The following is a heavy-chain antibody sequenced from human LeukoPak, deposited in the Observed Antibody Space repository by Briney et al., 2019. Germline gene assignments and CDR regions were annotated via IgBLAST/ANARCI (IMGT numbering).Heavy chain of an antibody. CDR2: ISSGSTTI. J-gene: IGHJ4*02. CDR3: ARGGELLRPADY. D-gene: IGHD1-26*01. CDR1: GLTFSSYS. Sequence: GGSLRLSCTASGLTFSSYSMNWVRQAPGKGPEWVSYISSGSTTIYYADSVKGRFTISRDNAKNSLYLQMNNLRAEDTAVYYCARGGELLRPADYWGQGTLVTVSS. V-gene: IGHV3-48*04.